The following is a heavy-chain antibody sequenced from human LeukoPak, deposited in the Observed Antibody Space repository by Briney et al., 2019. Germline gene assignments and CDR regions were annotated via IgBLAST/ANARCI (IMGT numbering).Heavy chain of an antibody. CDR1: GFIFSDYS. V-gene: IGHV3-21*06. Sequence: GGSLRLSCVASGFIFSDYSMDWVRQPPGKGLEWVSSISSSGAYIFYSDSVKGRFTISRDNAQSLLYLQMNSLRAGETAVYCCARQAVARPFDLWGQGTMVAVSS. CDR2: ISSSGAYI. J-gene: IGHJ3*01. CDR3: ARQAVARPFDL.